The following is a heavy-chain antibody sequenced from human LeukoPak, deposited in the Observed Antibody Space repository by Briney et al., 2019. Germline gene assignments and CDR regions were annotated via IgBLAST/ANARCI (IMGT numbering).Heavy chain of an antibody. CDR2: TYYSGST. CDR1: GGSISSGGYY. J-gene: IGHJ4*02. CDR3: ARAGYSYGDGFDY. Sequence: SQTLSLTCTVSGGSISSGGYYWNWIRQPPGKGLEWIGHTYYSGSTKYNPSLKSRVTISVDTSKNQFSLKLSSVTAADTAVYYCARAGYSYGDGFDYWGQGTLVTVSS. D-gene: IGHD5-18*01. V-gene: IGHV4-61*08.